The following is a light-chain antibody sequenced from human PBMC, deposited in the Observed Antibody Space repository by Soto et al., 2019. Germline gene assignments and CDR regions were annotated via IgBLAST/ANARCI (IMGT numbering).Light chain of an antibody. V-gene: IGKV3-15*01. CDR1: QSLNSD. J-gene: IGKJ4*01. CDR3: QQYNSWPLT. CDR2: GVS. Sequence: ETVMTQSPATLSMSPGERATLSCRASQSLNSDLAWYQQKPGQAPRLLIYGVSTRATGIPGRFSGSGSGTEFTLTISSLQSEDFAVYYCQQYNSWPLTFGGGTKVDIK.